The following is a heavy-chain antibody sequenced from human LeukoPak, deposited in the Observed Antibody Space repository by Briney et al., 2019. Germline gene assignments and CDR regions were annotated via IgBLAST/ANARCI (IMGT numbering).Heavy chain of an antibody. Sequence: SETLSLTCTVSGGSFSSSSYYWGWIRQPPGKGLEWIGNIYYRGNTYYSPSLKSRVTISVDTSRNQFSLRLSSVTAADTAVYYCARAIYGDYANYWGQGTLVTVSS. J-gene: IGHJ4*02. CDR1: GGSFSSSSYY. CDR2: IYYRGNT. CDR3: ARAIYGDYANY. V-gene: IGHV4-39*01. D-gene: IGHD4-17*01.